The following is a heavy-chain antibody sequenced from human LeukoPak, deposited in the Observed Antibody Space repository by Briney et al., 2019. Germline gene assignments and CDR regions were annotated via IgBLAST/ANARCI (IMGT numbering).Heavy chain of an antibody. D-gene: IGHD2-21*02. J-gene: IGHJ2*01. Sequence: ASLKVSCKASGYTFISYGISWVRQAPGQGLEWMGWISGYNGNTNYAQNLQGRVTMTTDTSTSTAYMELRSLRSDDTAVYYCARGLGVMTAQSEQPKPRYFDLWGRGTQVTVSS. CDR1: GYTFISYG. V-gene: IGHV1-18*01. CDR2: ISGYNGNT. CDR3: ARGLGVMTAQSEQPKPRYFDL.